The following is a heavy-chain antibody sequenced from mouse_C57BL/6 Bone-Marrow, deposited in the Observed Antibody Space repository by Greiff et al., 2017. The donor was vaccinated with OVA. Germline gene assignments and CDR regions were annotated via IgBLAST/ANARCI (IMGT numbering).Heavy chain of an antibody. D-gene: IGHD1-1*01. CDR3: AASYYGNSLLDY. CDR2: IDPANGIT. CDR1: GFTFKNTY. Sequence: VQLQQSVAELVRPGASVKLSCTASGFTFKNTYMHWVKQRPEQGLEWIGRIDPANGITKYAPKFPGKAPITADASSNTAYLQLSSLTSEDATIYYCAASYYGNSLLDYWGQGTTLTVSS. J-gene: IGHJ2*01. V-gene: IGHV14-3*01.